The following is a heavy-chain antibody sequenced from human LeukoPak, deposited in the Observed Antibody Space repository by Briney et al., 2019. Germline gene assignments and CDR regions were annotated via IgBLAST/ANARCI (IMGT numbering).Heavy chain of an antibody. D-gene: IGHD1-26*01. J-gene: IGHJ4*02. CDR3: ARDEVGATPADY. CDR1: AFTFSSHW. V-gene: IGHV3-74*01. CDR2: ISSDGSRR. Sequence: GGSLRLSCAASAFTFSSHWMHWVRQAPGKGLVWLSGISSDGSRRSYADSVKGRFTISRDNAENTLYLQMNTLRAEDTAVYYCARDEVGATPADYWGQGTLVTVSS.